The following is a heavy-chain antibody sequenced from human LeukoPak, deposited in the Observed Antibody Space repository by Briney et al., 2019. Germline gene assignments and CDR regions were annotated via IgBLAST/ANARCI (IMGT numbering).Heavy chain of an antibody. CDR3: AGGRAVTTLTGYYGMDV. CDR2: INHSGST. V-gene: IGHV4-34*01. J-gene: IGHJ6*02. CDR1: GGSFGGYY. Sequence: SETLSLTCAVYGGSFGGYYWSWIRQPPGKGLEWIGEINHSGSTNYNPSLKSRVTISVDTSKNQFSLKLSSVTAADTAVYYCAGGRAVTTLTGYYGMDVWGQGTTVTVSS. D-gene: IGHD4-17*01.